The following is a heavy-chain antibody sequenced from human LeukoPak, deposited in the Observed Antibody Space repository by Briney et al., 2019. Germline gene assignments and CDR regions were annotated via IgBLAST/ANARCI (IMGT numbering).Heavy chain of an antibody. CDR3: ARALLAYCGGDCYSGDY. Sequence: ASVKVSCKASGGTFSSYDISWVRQAPGQGLEWMGRIIPIFGTANYAQKFQGRVTITTDESTSTAYMELSSLRSEDTAVYYCARALLAYCGGDCYSGDYWGQGTLVSVSS. V-gene: IGHV1-69*05. CDR1: GGTFSSYD. J-gene: IGHJ4*02. CDR2: IIPIFGTA. D-gene: IGHD2-21*02.